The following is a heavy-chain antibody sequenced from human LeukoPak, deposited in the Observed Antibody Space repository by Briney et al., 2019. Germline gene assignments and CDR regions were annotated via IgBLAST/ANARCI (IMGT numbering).Heavy chain of an antibody. J-gene: IGHJ4*02. D-gene: IGHD2-15*01. CDR1: GGSISSYY. CDR3: AREVVAAGFHGGEMVYFDY. Sequence: SETLSLTCTVSGGSISSYYWSWIRQPAGKGLEWIGRIYTSGSTNYNPSLKSRVTMSVDTSKNQFSLKLSSVTAADTAVYYCAREVVAAGFHGGEMVYFDYWGQGTLVTVSS. CDR2: IYTSGST. V-gene: IGHV4-4*07.